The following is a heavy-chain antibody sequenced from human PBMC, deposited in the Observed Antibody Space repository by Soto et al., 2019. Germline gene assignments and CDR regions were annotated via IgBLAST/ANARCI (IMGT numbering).Heavy chain of an antibody. CDR1: CFTFNNAW. J-gene: IGHJ4*02. CDR2: IKSKTSGGTT. V-gene: IGHV3-15*07. Sequence: PGGSLRLSCVASCFTFNNAWMNWVRQAPGKGLEWVGRIKSKTSGGTTDYAAPVKGRFTISRDDSRNTLYLQMNSLKTEDTAVYYCTADSPDQGILAYWGQGTLVTVSS. CDR3: TADSPDQGILAY.